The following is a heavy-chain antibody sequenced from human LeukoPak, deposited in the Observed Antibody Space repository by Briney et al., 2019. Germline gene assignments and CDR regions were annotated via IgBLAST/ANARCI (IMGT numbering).Heavy chain of an antibody. CDR3: ARGTGYCSGGSCYEDY. D-gene: IGHD2-15*01. V-gene: IGHV4-39*01. CDR1: GGSISSSNYY. CDR2: IYYSGST. Sequence: PSETLSLTCTVSGGSISSSNYYWGWVRQPPGKGLEWIGTIYYSGSTYYNPSLRSRVTISVGTSKNQFSLKLSSVTAADTAVYYCARGTGYCSGGSCYEDYWGQGTLVTVSS. J-gene: IGHJ4*02.